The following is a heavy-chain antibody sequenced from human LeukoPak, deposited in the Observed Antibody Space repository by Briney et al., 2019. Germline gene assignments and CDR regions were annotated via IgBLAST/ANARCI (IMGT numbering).Heavy chain of an antibody. Sequence: GGSLRLSCAASGFTFSKYAMSWVRQAPGKGLEWVSGISGSGGSTYYADSVKGRFTISRDNAKNSLYLQMNSLRAEDTAVYYCARDFGLYYDFWSGSSGCFDYWGQGTLVTVSS. CDR1: GFTFSKYA. CDR3: ARDFGLYYDFWSGSSGCFDY. D-gene: IGHD3-3*01. V-gene: IGHV3-23*01. J-gene: IGHJ4*02. CDR2: ISGSGGST.